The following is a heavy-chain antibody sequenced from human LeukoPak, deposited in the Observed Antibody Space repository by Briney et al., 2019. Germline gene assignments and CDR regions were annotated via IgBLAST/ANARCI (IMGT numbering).Heavy chain of an antibody. J-gene: IGHJ4*02. D-gene: IGHD2-2*03. CDR3: ARLGYCSITSCSLFEY. V-gene: IGHV4-4*07. CDR1: GGSISSYY. Sequence: SETLSLTCTVSGGSISSYYWSWIRQPAGKGLEWIGRIYTSGSTNYNPSLKSRVTMSVDTSKNQFSLKLSSVTAADTAVYYCARLGYCSITSCSLFEYWGQGTLVTVSS. CDR2: IYTSGST.